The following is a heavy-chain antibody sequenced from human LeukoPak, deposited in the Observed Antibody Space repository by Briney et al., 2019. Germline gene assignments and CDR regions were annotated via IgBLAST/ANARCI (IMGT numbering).Heavy chain of an antibody. CDR2: ISSSSSYI. D-gene: IGHD6-13*01. V-gene: IGHV3-21*01. CDR3: ARGGAYSSNWADY. CDR1: RFTFSTYS. J-gene: IGHJ4*02. Sequence: GGSLRLSCAAARFTFSTYSMNWVRQAPGKGLEWVSSISSSSSYIHYADSVKGRFTISRDNAKNSLYLQMNSLRAEDKAVYYCARGGAYSSNWADYWGQGTLVTVSS.